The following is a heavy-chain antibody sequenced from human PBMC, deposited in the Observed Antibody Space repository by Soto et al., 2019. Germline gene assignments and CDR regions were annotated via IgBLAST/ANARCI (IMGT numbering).Heavy chain of an antibody. V-gene: IGHV1-69*13. Sequence: GASGKVSCKASGGTFSSYAISWVRQAPGQGLEWMRGIIPIFGTANYAQKFRGRVTITADESTSTAYVELSSLRSEDTAVYYCARAQGYCSGGSCYPSDYYYYGMDVWGQGTTVTVSS. CDR1: GGTFSSYA. D-gene: IGHD2-15*01. J-gene: IGHJ6*02. CDR2: IIPIFGTA. CDR3: ARAQGYCSGGSCYPSDYYYYGMDV.